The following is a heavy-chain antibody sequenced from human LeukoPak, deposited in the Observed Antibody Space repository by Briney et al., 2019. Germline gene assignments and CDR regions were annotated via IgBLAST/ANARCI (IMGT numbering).Heavy chain of an antibody. CDR3: TRGPIQLWIHNGIDV. D-gene: IGHD5-18*01. Sequence: PGGSLRLSCTAYGFSFGDHAMSWVRQAPGEGLEWVGFIRSKAYGGTREYAASVKGRFTISRDDSKSIAYLQKNSLKTEDTGVYYCTRGPIQLWIHNGIDVWGQGTTVTVPS. CDR2: IRSKAYGGTR. J-gene: IGHJ6*02. CDR1: GFSFGDHA. V-gene: IGHV3-49*04.